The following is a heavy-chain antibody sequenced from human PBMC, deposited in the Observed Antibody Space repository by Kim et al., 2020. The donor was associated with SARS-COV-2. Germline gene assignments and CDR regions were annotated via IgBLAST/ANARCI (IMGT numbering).Heavy chain of an antibody. CDR3: AGCTYYDFWRTCDY. J-gene: IGHJ4*02. Sequence: AQKFQGRVTITADESTSTAYMELSSLRSEDTAVYYCAGCTYYDFWRTCDYWGQGTLVTVSS. D-gene: IGHD3-3*01. V-gene: IGHV1-69*01.